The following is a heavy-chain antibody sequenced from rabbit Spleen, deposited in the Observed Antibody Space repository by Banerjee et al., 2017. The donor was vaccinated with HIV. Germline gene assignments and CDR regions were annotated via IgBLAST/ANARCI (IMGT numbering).Heavy chain of an antibody. CDR3: ARGGYGGHIYAMGL. Sequence: QEQLEESGGNLVKPEGSLPLTCTASGFSFGSSYNMYWVRQAPGKGLEWIGCIYSSNIITWYATWAKGRVTISKTSSTTVTLQMTSLTAADTATYFCARGGYGGHIYAMGLWGPGTLVTVS. CDR1: GFSFGSSYN. J-gene: IGHJ4*01. V-gene: IGHV1S45*01. CDR2: IYSSNIIT. D-gene: IGHD4-2*01.